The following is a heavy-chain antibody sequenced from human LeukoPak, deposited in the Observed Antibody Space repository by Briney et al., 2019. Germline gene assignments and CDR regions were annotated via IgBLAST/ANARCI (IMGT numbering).Heavy chain of an antibody. Sequence: PGGSLRLSCAASGVTFSSYSMNWVRQAPGKGLEWVSYISSSSSTLYYADSVKGRFTISRDNAKNSLYLQMNSLRAEDTAVSYCARDACLVGACGYAFDSWGQGTMVTVSS. CDR3: ARDACLVGACGYAFDS. J-gene: IGHJ3*02. CDR2: ISSSSSTL. CDR1: GVTFSSYS. D-gene: IGHD1-26*01. V-gene: IGHV3-48*01.